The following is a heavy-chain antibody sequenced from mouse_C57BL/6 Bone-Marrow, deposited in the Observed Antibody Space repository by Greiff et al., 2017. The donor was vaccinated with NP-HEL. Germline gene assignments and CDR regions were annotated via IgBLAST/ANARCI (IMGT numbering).Heavy chain of an antibody. CDR1: GYTFPRYW. CDR2: IHPNSGST. CDR3: AIFYYFDY. V-gene: IGHV1-64*01. J-gene: IGHJ2*01. Sequence: QVQLQQPGAELVKPGASFPFSFPSSGYTFPRYWLHWVKQRPGQGLEWIGMIHPNSGSTNSNEKFKSKATLTVDKSSSTAYMQLSSLTSEDSAVYYCAIFYYFDYWGQGTTLTVSS.